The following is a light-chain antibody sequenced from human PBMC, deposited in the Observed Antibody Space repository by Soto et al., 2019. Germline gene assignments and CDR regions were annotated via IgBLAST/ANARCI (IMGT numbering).Light chain of an antibody. CDR2: LNSDGSH. CDR3: QTWGTGIRV. V-gene: IGLV4-69*01. Sequence: QAVVTQSPSASASLGASVKLTCTLSSGHSSYAIAWHQQQPEKGPRYLMKLNSDGSHSKGDGIPDRFSGSSSGAERYLTISSRESEDAADYYCQTWGTGIRVFGGGTKLTVL. CDR1: SGHSSYA. J-gene: IGLJ2*01.